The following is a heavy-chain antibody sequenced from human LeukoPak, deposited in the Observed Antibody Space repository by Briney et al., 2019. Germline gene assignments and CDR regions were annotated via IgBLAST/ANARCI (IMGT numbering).Heavy chain of an antibody. CDR1: GYTFTGYY. CDR3: ARGMDLPDGEAGY. V-gene: IGHV1-2*02. Sequence: GASVKVSCKASGYTFTGYYMHWVRQAPGQGLERMGWINPNSGGTNYAQKFQGRVTMTRDTSISTAYMELSRLRSDDTAVYYCARGMDLPDGEAGYWGQGTLVTVSS. CDR2: INPNSGGT. D-gene: IGHD3-10*01. J-gene: IGHJ4*02.